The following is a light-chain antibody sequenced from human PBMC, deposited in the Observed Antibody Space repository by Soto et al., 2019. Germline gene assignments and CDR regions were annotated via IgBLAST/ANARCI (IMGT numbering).Light chain of an antibody. V-gene: IGLV2-8*01. Sequence: QSVLTQPPSASGSPGQSVTISCTGTSSDVGGYNYVSWYRQHPGKAPKLMIYEVTKRPSGVPDRFYGSKSGNTASLTVSGLQADDEADYYCSSYAGSNNVVFGGGTKLTVL. J-gene: IGLJ2*01. CDR1: SSDVGGYNY. CDR2: EVT. CDR3: SSYAGSNNVV.